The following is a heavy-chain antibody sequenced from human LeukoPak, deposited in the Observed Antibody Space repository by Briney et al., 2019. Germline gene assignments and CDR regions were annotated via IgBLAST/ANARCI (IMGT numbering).Heavy chain of an antibody. D-gene: IGHD6-6*01. CDR3: ARHRPYSSSLGY. CDR1: GYTFTGYY. CDR2: INPNSGGT. J-gene: IGHJ4*02. Sequence: ASVKVSCKASGYTFTGYYMHWVRQAPGQGLEWMGWINPNSGGTNYAQKFQGRVTMTRDTSISTAYMELSRLRSDDTAVYYCARHRPYSSSLGYWGQGTLVTVSS. V-gene: IGHV1-2*02.